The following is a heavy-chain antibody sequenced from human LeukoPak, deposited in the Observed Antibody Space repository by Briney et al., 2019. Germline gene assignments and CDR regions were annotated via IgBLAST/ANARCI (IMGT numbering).Heavy chain of an antibody. CDR1: GFTISNYW. V-gene: IGHV3-7*05. CDR2: IKQDGSDK. CDR3: ASGTGWLIDY. J-gene: IGHJ4*02. Sequence: GGSLRLSCAASGFTISNYWMNWVCQAPGKGLEWVVNIKQDGSDKRYVDSVKGRFTISRDNAKNLLYLQMDSLRAEDTAVYYCASGTGWLIDYWGQGTLVTVSS. D-gene: IGHD6-19*01.